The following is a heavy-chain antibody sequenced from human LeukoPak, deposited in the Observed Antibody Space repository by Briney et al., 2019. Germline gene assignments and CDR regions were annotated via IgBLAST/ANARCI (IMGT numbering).Heavy chain of an antibody. CDR2: INQGGSVK. Sequence: GGSLRLSCAASGFSFRDFWMTWVRQAPGKGLEWVANINQGGSVKYYVDSVKGRFTISRDDAKSSLYVQMNSLRDEDTAVYYCARFGYSGWNLEYWGQGTLVTVSA. D-gene: IGHD5-12*01. CDR3: ARFGYSGWNLEY. J-gene: IGHJ4*02. CDR1: GFSFRDFW. V-gene: IGHV3-7*01.